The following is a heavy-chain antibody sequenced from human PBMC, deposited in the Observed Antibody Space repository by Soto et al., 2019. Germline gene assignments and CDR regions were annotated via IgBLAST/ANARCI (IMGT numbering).Heavy chain of an antibody. CDR3: ARHQAGYCGGDCYTHFDS. J-gene: IGHJ4*02. CDR2: IYYSGGT. CDR1: GSSISYYS. Sequence: SETLSLTCTVSGSSISYYSWSWIRQPPGEGLEWIGYIYYSGGTNYNPVFKGRVTISVDASKHQLSLKLTSVTAADTAVYCCARHQAGYCGGDCYTHFDSWGQGMMVTVSS. V-gene: IGHV4-59*08. D-gene: IGHD2-21*02.